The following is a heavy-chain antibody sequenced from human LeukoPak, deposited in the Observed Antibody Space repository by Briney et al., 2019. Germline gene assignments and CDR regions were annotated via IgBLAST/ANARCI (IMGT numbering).Heavy chain of an antibody. Sequence: EASVTVSCTASGGTFSSYAISWVRQAPGQGLEWMGWISAYNGNTNYAQKLQGRVTMTTDTSTSTAYMELRSLRSDDTAVYYCARGLYYYDSSGYLGWFDPWGQGTLVTVSS. CDR1: GGTFSSYA. D-gene: IGHD3-22*01. V-gene: IGHV1-18*01. J-gene: IGHJ5*02. CDR3: ARGLYYYDSSGYLGWFDP. CDR2: ISAYNGNT.